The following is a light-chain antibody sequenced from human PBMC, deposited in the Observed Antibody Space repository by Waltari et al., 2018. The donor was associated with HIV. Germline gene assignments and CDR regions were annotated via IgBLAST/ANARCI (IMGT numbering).Light chain of an antibody. Sequence: DIQMTQSPSSLSASVGHRVTITCRASQGISNYLAWYQQKPGKAPKLLIYASSTLQSGVPSRFSGSRSGTEFTLTISSLQPEDVATYYCQKYNTALTFGGGTRVEIK. J-gene: IGKJ4*01. CDR2: ASS. V-gene: IGKV1-27*01. CDR1: QGISNY. CDR3: QKYNTALT.